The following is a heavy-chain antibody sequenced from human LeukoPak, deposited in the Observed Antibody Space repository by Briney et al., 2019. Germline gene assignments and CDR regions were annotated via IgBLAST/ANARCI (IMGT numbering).Heavy chain of an antibody. V-gene: IGHV3-74*01. J-gene: IGHJ4*02. D-gene: IGHD1-20*01. CDR3: GRDVNWNQIDY. CDR1: GFTFRNIW. Sequence: GGTQRLSRAVPGFTFRNIWMHWVRHSPKKRLVWTSRINTNGRNTDYAASVKGRFAISRDNAKNTLDLQMNSLRAEDTAVYYCGRDVNWNQIDYWGQGSLVTVSS. CDR2: INTNGRNT.